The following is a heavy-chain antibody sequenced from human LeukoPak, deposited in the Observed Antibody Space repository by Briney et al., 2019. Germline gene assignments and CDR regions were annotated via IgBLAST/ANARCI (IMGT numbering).Heavy chain of an antibody. D-gene: IGHD4-17*01. CDR1: GDSVSSNSAA. CDR3: ARDPLTTVNNWFDP. Sequence: SQTLSLTCAIPGDSVSSNSAAWNWIRQSPSRGLEWLGRTYYRSKWYNDYAVSVKSRITINPDTSKNQFSLQLNSVTPEDTAVYYCARDPLTTVNNWFDPWGQGTLVTVSS. CDR2: TYYRSKWYN. J-gene: IGHJ5*02. V-gene: IGHV6-1*01.